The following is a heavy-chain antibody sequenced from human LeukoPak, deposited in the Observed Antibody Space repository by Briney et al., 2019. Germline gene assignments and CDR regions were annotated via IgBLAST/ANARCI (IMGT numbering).Heavy chain of an antibody. V-gene: IGHV4-30-2*01. D-gene: IGHD3-10*01. CDR1: GGSISSGGYY. Sequence: SQTLSLTCTVSGGSISSGGYYWSWLRQPPGEGLEWVGYIYHSGSTYYNPSLKSRVTISVDRSKNQFSLKLSSVTAADTAVYYCARAGDSDTYYCPFQHWGQGTPVTVSS. CDR2: IYHSGST. CDR3: ARAGDSDTYYCPFQH. J-gene: IGHJ1*01.